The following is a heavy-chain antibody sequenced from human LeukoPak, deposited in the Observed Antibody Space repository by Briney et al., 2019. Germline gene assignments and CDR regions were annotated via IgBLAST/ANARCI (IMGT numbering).Heavy chain of an antibody. J-gene: IGHJ4*02. Sequence: ASVKVSCKASGYTFTGYYMHWVRQAPGQGLEWMGWINPNSGGTNYAPKFQGRVTMTRDTSISTAYMELSRLRSDDTAVYYCARPDTYGYGYFGYWGQGTLVTVSS. V-gene: IGHV1-2*02. D-gene: IGHD5-18*01. CDR1: GYTFTGYY. CDR3: ARPDTYGYGYFGY. CDR2: INPNSGGT.